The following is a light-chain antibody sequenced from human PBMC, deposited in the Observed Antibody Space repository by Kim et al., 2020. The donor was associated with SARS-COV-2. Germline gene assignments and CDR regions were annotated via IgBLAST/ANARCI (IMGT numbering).Light chain of an antibody. CDR2: GAS. V-gene: IGKV3-20*01. J-gene: IGKJ2*01. CDR3: QQYGSSSHT. Sequence: LFPAERAPPSCRAQPRVGARYLAGYPQNPAQPPSLLIYGASSRLAGIPDGFSRSGSGTDFTLTMRRLEPEDFAVYYCQQYGSSSHTFGQGTKLE. CDR1: PRVGARY.